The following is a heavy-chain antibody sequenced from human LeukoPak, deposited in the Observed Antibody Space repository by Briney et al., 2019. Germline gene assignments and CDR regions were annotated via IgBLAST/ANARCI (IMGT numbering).Heavy chain of an antibody. CDR2: IYYTGST. Sequence: SETLSLTCTLSGGSISTYYWSWIRQPPGKGLEWIGYIYYTGSTNYNPSLKSRVTISVDTSKNQFSLKLSSVTAADTAVYYCAKGAYLGDSSSWYYFDYWGQGTLVTVSS. CDR1: GGSISTYY. V-gene: IGHV4-59*01. J-gene: IGHJ4*02. D-gene: IGHD6-13*01. CDR3: AKGAYLGDSSSWYYFDY.